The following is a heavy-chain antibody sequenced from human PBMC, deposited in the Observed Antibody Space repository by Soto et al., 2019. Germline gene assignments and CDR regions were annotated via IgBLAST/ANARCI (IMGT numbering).Heavy chain of an antibody. CDR2: IYHGGST. D-gene: IGHD3-22*01. V-gene: IGHV4-38-2*01. CDR1: GYSVSSGYY. J-gene: IGHJ5*02. CDR3: ARVGPWVPYYYDSSPYTFENWFDP. Sequence: PSETLSLTCAVSGYSVSSGYYWGWLRQPPGKGLEWIGRIYHGGSTYYNPSLNSRVTLSIDMTNNHVSLILNSVTAADTAVYYCARVGPWVPYYYDSSPYTFENWFDPWGQGTLVTVSS.